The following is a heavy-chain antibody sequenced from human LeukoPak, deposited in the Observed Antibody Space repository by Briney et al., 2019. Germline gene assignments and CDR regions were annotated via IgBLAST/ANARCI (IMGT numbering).Heavy chain of an antibody. CDR3: ARHFGDGYNSYFDY. Sequence: SETLSLTCTVSGGSISSYYWSWIRQPAGKGLEWIGRNYTSGSTNYNPSLKSRVTMSVDTSKNQFSLKLSSVTAADTAVYYCARHFGDGYNSYFDYWGQGTLVTVSS. D-gene: IGHD5-24*01. V-gene: IGHV4-4*07. CDR2: NYTSGST. J-gene: IGHJ4*02. CDR1: GGSISSYY.